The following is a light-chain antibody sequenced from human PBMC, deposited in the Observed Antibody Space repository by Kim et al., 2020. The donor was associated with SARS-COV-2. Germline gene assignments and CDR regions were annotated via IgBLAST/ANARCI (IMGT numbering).Light chain of an antibody. V-gene: IGKV3-11*01. CDR2: DAS. J-gene: IGKJ1*01. CDR1: RSISSY. Sequence: LSPGERATLSCRASRSISSYLAWYQQKPGQPPRLLIYDASDRATGIPVRFSGSGSETDFTLTISSLEPEDCAVYYCQQRDNWPWTFGQGTKVDIK. CDR3: QQRDNWPWT.